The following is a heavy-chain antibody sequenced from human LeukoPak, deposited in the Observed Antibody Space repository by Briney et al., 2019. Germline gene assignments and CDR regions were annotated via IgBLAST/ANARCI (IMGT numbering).Heavy chain of an antibody. J-gene: IGHJ5*02. Sequence: ASVKVSCKASGYTFTSYAMNWVRQAPGQGLEWMGWINTNTGNPTYAQGFTGRFVFSLDTSVSTAYLQISSLKAEDTAVYYCARASITMVRGVISWFDPWGQGTLVTVSS. V-gene: IGHV7-4-1*02. CDR1: GYTFTSYA. D-gene: IGHD3-10*01. CDR3: ARASITMVRGVISWFDP. CDR2: INTNTGNP.